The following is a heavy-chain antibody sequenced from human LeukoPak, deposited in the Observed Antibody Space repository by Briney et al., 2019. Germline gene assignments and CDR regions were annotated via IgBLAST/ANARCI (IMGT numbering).Heavy chain of an antibody. J-gene: IGHJ3*02. V-gene: IGHV1-2*02. CDR2: INPKSGGT. D-gene: IGHD3-10*01. CDR1: GGTFSSYA. CDR3: ARNLWFGESSDAFDM. Sequence: ASVKVSCKASGGTFSSYAISWVRQAPVQGLEWMGWINPKSGGTNYAQKFQGRVTMTRDTSISTAYMDMSSLRSDDTAVYYCARNLWFGESSDAFDMWGQGTMVTVSS.